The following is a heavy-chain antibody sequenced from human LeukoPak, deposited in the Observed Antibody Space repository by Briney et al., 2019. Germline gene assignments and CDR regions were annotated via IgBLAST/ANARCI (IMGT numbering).Heavy chain of an antibody. CDR2: INSDGSTT. Sequence: GGSLRLACAASGFTFSRYWMHWVRQVPGKGLLWVSRINSDGSTTTYADFVKGRFTISRDDAKNTLYLQMNILRAEDTAVYYCARDGSNSGWIDYWGQGTLVTVSS. V-gene: IGHV3-74*01. J-gene: IGHJ4*02. CDR3: ARDGSNSGWIDY. D-gene: IGHD6-19*01. CDR1: GFTFSRYW.